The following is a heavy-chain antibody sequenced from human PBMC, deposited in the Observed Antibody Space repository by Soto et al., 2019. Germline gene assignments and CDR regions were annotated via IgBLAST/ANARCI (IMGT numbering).Heavy chain of an antibody. V-gene: IGHV1-46*03. J-gene: IGHJ4*02. CDR3: AWYNDPAPTNIYN. Sequence: ASVKVSCKASGYTFTNYYIHWVRQAPGQGLEWMGIINPTGGSTNYAQKFQGRVTLTMDTSTSTVYMELSSLRFEDTAVYYCAWYNDPAPTNIYNWGQGNLVPISS. D-gene: IGHD3-16*01. CDR2: INPTGGST. CDR1: GYTFTNYY.